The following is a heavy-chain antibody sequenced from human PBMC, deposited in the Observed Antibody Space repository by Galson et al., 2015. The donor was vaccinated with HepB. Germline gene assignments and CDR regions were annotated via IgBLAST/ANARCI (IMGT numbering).Heavy chain of an antibody. CDR2: TYYRSKWYN. CDR1: GDSVSSNSAA. V-gene: IGHV6-1*01. J-gene: IGHJ5*02. CDR3: ARAMYYYDSSGYSSGWFDP. D-gene: IGHD3-22*01. Sequence: CAISGDSVSSNSAAWNWIRQSPSRGLEWLGRTYYRSKWYNDYAVSVKSRITINPDTSKNQFSLQLNSVTPEDTAVYYCARAMYYYDSSGYSSGWFDPWGQGTLVTVSS.